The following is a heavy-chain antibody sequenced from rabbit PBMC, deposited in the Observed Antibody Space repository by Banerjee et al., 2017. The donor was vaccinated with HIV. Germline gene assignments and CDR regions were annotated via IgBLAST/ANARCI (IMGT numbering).Heavy chain of an antibody. J-gene: IGHJ4*01. CDR3: ARDMAGSSYSAFNL. CDR2: IYGGSGGST. V-gene: IGHV1S40*01. CDR1: GFSFGSSYY. D-gene: IGHD8-1*01. Sequence: QSLEESGGDLVKPGASLTLTCTASGFSFGSSYYMCWVRQAPGKGLELIACIYGGSGGSTYYASWAKGRFTISKTSSTTVTLQVTSLTAADTATYFCARDMAGSSYSAFNLWGPGTLVTVS.